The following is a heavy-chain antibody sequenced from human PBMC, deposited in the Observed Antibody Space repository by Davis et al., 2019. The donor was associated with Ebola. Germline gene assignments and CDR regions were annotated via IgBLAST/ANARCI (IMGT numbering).Heavy chain of an antibody. CDR2: IYYSGST. J-gene: IGHJ6*02. CDR1: GGSISSSSYY. CDR3: ASLRYRARCDYSYGMDV. D-gene: IGHD1-14*01. V-gene: IGHV4-61*05. Sequence: MPSETLSLTCTISGGSISSSSYYWSWIRQPPGKGLEWIGYIYYSGSTNYNPSLKSRVTISVDTSKNQFSLKLSSVTAADTAVYYCASLRYRARCDYSYGMDVWGQGTTVTVSS.